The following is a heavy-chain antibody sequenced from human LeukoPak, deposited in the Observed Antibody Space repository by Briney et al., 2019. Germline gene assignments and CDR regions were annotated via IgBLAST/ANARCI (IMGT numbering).Heavy chain of an antibody. D-gene: IGHD6-13*01. CDR2: MYSRGDT. CDR3: ARDAPQVPAAGVLAS. Sequence: GGSLRLSCAASGFTVSDNYMSWVRQAPGKGLEWVSVMYSRGDTYYADSVKGRFTFSRDISKNTLYLQMNGLRTEDTAMYYCARDAPQVPAAGVLASWGQGTLVTASS. CDR1: GFTVSDNY. V-gene: IGHV3-53*01. J-gene: IGHJ5*02.